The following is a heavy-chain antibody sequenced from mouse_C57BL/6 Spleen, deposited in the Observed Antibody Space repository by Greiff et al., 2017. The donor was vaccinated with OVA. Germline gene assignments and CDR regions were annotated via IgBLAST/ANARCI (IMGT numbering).Heavy chain of an antibody. J-gene: IGHJ2*01. V-gene: IGHV1-53*01. CDR1: GYTFTSYW. D-gene: IGHD2-3*01. CDR3: ARWVYDGYYAFFDY. CDR2: INPSNGGT. Sequence: VKLQQPGTELVKPGASVKLSCKASGYTFTSYWMHWVKQRPGQGLEWIGNINPSNGGTNYNEKFKSKATLTVDKSSSTAYMQLSSLTSEDSAVYYCARWVYDGYYAFFDYWGQGTTLTVSS.